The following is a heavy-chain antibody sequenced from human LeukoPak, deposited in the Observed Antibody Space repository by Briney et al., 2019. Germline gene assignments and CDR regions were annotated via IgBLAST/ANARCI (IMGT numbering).Heavy chain of an antibody. CDR1: GGSIISSTYY. Sequence: SETLSLTCTVSGGSIISSTYYWGWIRQPPGKGLEWIGSIYYSGSTYYNPSLKSRLTMSVDTSNNKFSPKLTSVTAADTAVYYCASDYLVVAGKFDPWGQGTLVTVSS. D-gene: IGHD6-19*01. CDR3: ASDYLVVAGKFDP. CDR2: IYYSGST. J-gene: IGHJ5*02. V-gene: IGHV4-39*01.